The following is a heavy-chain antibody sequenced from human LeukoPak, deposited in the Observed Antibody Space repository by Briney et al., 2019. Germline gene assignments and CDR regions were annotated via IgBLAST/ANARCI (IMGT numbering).Heavy chain of an antibody. D-gene: IGHD2-8*01. V-gene: IGHV1-69*06. J-gene: IGHJ5*02. CDR3: ARDNEMVPNWFDP. CDR2: IIPIFGTA. Sequence: ASVKVSCKATGGTFSSYAISWVRQAPGQGLEWMGGIIPIFGTANYAQKFQGRVTITADKSTSTAYMELSSLRSEDTAVYYCARDNEMVPNWFDPWGQGTLVTVSS. CDR1: GGTFSSYA.